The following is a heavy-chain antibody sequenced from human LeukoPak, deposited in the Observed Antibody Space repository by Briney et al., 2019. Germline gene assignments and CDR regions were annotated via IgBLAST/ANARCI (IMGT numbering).Heavy chain of an antibody. D-gene: IGHD2-2*01. J-gene: IGHJ6*02. CDR1: GFTFSNAW. CDR3: TTGNCSSTSCYHYYYGMDV. CDR2: IKSKTDGGTT. V-gene: IGHV3-15*01. Sequence: GGSLRLSCAASGFTFSNAWMSWVRQAPGKGLEWVGRIKSKTDGGTTDYAAPVKGRFTISRDDSKNTLYLQMNSLKTEDTAVYYCTTGNCSSTSCYHYYYGMDVWGQGTTVTVSS.